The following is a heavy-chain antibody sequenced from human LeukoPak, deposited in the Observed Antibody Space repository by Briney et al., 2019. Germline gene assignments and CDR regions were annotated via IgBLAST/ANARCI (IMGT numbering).Heavy chain of an antibody. CDR3: ARRGVVFRGVTVTSNWFDP. V-gene: IGHV4-39*07. D-gene: IGHD3-10*01. Sequence: SETLSLTCTVSGGSISSSSYYWGWIRQPPGKGLEWIGSIYYSGSTYYNPSLKSRITISVDKSRNQFSLTLSSVTAADTAVYYCARRGVVFRGVTVTSNWFDPWGQGTLVTVSS. CDR2: IYYSGST. J-gene: IGHJ5*02. CDR1: GGSISSSSYY.